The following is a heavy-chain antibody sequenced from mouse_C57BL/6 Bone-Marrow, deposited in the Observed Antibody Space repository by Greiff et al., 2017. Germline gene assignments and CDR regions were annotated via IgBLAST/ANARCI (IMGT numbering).Heavy chain of an antibody. CDR3: GSGDY. Sequence: VQLQQPGAELVKPGASVKLSCKASGYTFTSYWMQWVKQRPGQGLEWIGEIDPTDSYTNYNEKFKGKATLTVDTSSSTAYMQLSSLTSDDSAVYYCGSGDYWGQGTTLTVSS. J-gene: IGHJ2*01. V-gene: IGHV1-50*01. CDR2: IDPTDSYT. CDR1: GYTFTSYW.